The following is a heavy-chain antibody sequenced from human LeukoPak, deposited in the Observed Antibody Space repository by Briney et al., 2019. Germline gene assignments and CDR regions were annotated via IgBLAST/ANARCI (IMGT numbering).Heavy chain of an antibody. CDR2: IYYSGST. Sequence: PSETLSLTCTVSGGSISSSSYYWGWIRQPPGKGLEWIGSIYYSGSTYYNPSLKGRVTISVDTSKNQFSLKLSSVTAADTAVYYCARHEWQQLVKFDYWGQGALVTVSS. D-gene: IGHD6-13*01. V-gene: IGHV4-39*07. CDR1: GGSISSSSYY. CDR3: ARHEWQQLVKFDY. J-gene: IGHJ4*02.